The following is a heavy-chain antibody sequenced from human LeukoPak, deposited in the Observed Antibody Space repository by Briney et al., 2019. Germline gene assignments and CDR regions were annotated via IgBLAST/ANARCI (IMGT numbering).Heavy chain of an antibody. D-gene: IGHD3-3*01. CDR1: GFTFSTYD. V-gene: IGHV3-30*18. CDR3: AKSYYDFWSGYYQTFDY. Sequence: GRSLRLSCAASGFTFSTYDMHWVRQAPGKGLEWVAVISYDRSNKYYADSVKGRFTISRDNSKNTLYLQMNSLRAEDTAVYYCAKSYYDFWSGYYQTFDYWGQGTLVTVSS. J-gene: IGHJ4*02. CDR2: ISYDRSNK.